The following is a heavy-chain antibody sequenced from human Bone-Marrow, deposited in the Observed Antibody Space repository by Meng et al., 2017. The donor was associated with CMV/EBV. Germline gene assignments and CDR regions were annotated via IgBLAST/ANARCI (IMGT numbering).Heavy chain of an antibody. V-gene: IGHV1-2*02. CDR1: GYTFTGYY. D-gene: IGHD2-2*01. CDR3: ARKGTCSSTSCYYGMDV. CDR2: INPNSGGT. Sequence: ASVKVSCKASGYTFTGYYIHWVRQAPGQGLEWMGWINPNSGGTNYAEKFQGRVTMTRDTSISKAYMELSRLRSDDTTVYYCARKGTCSSTSCYYGMDVWGQGTTVTVSS. J-gene: IGHJ6*02.